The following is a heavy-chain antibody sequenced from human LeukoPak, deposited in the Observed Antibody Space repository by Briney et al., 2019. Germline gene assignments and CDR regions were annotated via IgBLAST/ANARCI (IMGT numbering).Heavy chain of an antibody. Sequence: ASVKVSCKASGYTFTGYYMHWVRQAPGQGLEWMGWINPNSGGTNYAQKFQGRVTMTRDTSISTAYMELSRLRSDDAAVYYCARVEDHIVVVPAARKFPNWFDPWGQGTLVTVSS. J-gene: IGHJ5*02. CDR1: GYTFTGYY. D-gene: IGHD2-2*01. V-gene: IGHV1-2*02. CDR3: ARVEDHIVVVPAARKFPNWFDP. CDR2: INPNSGGT.